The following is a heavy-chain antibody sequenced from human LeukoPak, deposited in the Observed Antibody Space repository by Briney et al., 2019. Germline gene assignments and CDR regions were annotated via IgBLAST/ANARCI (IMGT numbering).Heavy chain of an antibody. CDR3: ARGGGGRTPILFDY. J-gene: IGHJ4*02. V-gene: IGHV3-21*01. Sequence: PGGSLRLSCAASGFTFSSYSTNWVRQAPGKGLEWVSSISSSSSYIYYADSVKGRFTISRDNAKNSLYLQMNSLRAEDTAVYYCARGGGGRTPILFDYWGQGTLVTVSS. CDR1: GFTFSSYS. CDR2: ISSSSSYI. D-gene: IGHD2-15*01.